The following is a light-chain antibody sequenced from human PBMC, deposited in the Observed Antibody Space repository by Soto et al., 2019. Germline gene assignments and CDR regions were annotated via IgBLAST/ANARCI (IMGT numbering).Light chain of an antibody. V-gene: IGKV3-20*01. Sequence: IVLTQSPGTLSLSPGERATLSCRASQSVSSSYLAWYQQKPGQAPRLLIYGASSRATGIPDRFSGSGSGTDFTLTISRLEPEDFAVYYCQQYGSSPGTFGQRTKVDI. CDR3: QQYGSSPGT. J-gene: IGKJ1*01. CDR1: QSVSSSY. CDR2: GAS.